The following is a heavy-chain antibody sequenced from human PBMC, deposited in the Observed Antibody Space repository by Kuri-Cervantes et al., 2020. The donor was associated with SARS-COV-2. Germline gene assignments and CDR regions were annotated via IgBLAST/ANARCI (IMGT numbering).Heavy chain of an antibody. V-gene: IGHV1-2*02. Sequence: ASVKVSCKASGYTFTGYYMHWVRQAPGQGLEWMGWINPNSGGTNYAQKFQGRVTMTRDTSISTAYMELSRLRSDDTAVYYCARTRVDMITLGGVPRNYYYYGMDVWGQGTTVTVSS. CDR2: INPNSGGT. CDR3: ARTRVDMITLGGVPRNYYYYGMDV. CDR1: GYTFTGYY. D-gene: IGHD3-16*01. J-gene: IGHJ6*02.